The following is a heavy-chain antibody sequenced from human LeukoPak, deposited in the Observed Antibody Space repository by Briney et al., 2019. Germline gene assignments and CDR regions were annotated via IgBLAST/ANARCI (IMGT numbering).Heavy chain of an antibody. D-gene: IGHD3-10*02. J-gene: IGHJ6*04. CDR1: GFTFSSYS. Sequence: GGSLRLSCAAPGFTFSSYSMNWARQAPGKGLEWVSYISYSSSTIYYADSVKGRFTISRDNGKNSLYLQMNSLRAEDTAVYYCAELGITMIGGVWGKGTTVTISS. V-gene: IGHV3-48*01. CDR2: ISYSSSTI. CDR3: AELGITMIGGV.